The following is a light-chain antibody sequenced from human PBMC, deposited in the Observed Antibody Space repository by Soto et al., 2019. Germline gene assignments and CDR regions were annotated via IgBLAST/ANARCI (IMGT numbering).Light chain of an antibody. J-gene: IGLJ3*02. Sequence: QSALTQPPSASGSPGQSVTISCTGTSSDVCYYNYVSWYQQHPGKAPKLMIFEVSKRPSGVPHRFSGSKSGNTASLTVSGLQPEDEADYYCSSYSGSNDLVFGGGTKLTVL. CDR3: SSYSGSNDLV. CDR1: SSDVCYYNY. V-gene: IGLV2-8*01. CDR2: EVS.